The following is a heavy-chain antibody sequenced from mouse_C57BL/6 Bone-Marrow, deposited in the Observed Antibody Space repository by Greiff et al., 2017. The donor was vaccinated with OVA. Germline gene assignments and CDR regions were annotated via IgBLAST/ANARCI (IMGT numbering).Heavy chain of an antibody. CDR1: GYTFSSYG. CDR2: IYPRSGNT. J-gene: IGHJ3*01. CDR3: ARGGYYEAWFAY. D-gene: IGHD2-3*01. Sequence: QVQLQQSGAELARPGASVKLSCKASGYTFSSYGISWVKQRTGQGLEWIGEIYPRSGNTYYNEKFKGKATLTADKSSSTAYMELRSLTSEDSAVYFCARGGYYEAWFAYWGQGTLVTVSA. V-gene: IGHV1-81*01.